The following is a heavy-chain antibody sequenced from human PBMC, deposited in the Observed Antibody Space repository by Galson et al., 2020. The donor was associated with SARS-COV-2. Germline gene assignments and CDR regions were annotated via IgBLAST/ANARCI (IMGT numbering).Heavy chain of an antibody. J-gene: IGHJ6*02. CDR2: ISSSGSTI. CDR1: GFTFSDYY. CDR3: ARGEGDGRKLPMDV. Sequence: TGGSLRLFCAASGFTFSDYYMSWIRQAPGKGLEWVSYISSSGSTIYYADSVKGRFTISRDNAKNSLYLQMNSLRAEDTAVYYCARGEGDGRKLPMDVWGQGTTVTVSS. V-gene: IGHV3-11*01. D-gene: IGHD2-21*02.